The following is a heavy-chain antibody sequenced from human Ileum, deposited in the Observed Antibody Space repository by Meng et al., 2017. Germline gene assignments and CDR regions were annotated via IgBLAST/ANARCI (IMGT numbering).Heavy chain of an antibody. J-gene: IGHJ4*02. CDR1: RSIFDTYD. Sequence: QLVEFGEGLVKPGGSLSSSCVASRSIFDTYDMPWVRQAPGKGLEWVSSMGLSHSRGSYADSVKGRFTISRDNAKSSLYLQMNSLRAEDTAIYYCASDPNWSTNWGQGTLVTVSS. CDR3: ASDPNWSTN. CDR2: MGLSHSRG. D-gene: IGHD1-1*01. V-gene: IGHV3-21*02.